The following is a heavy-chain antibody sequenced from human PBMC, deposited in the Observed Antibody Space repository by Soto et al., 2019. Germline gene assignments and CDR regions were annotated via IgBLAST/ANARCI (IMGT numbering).Heavy chain of an antibody. D-gene: IGHD2-2*01. Sequence: QVQLVQSGAAVKKPRDSVKFSFKATGYTFTNYGISWMLQDPGQELEWIGWISAYNGNTNYVQKLQGRVTMTTDTSPSTAYMGLRSLRSDDTAVYYCARYADIVVVPAAAPYYFDYWGQGTLVTVSS. J-gene: IGHJ4*02. CDR3: ARYADIVVVPAAAPYYFDY. V-gene: IGHV1-18*01. CDR2: ISAYNGNT. CDR1: GYTFTNYG.